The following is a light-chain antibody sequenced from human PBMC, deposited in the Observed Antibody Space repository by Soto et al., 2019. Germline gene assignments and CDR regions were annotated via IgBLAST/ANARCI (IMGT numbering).Light chain of an antibody. J-gene: IGKJ5*01. CDR1: QTVGRS. CDR3: QQRFNWPLT. V-gene: IGKV3-11*01. Sequence: EIVLTQSPATLSLSPGERATLSCRASQTVGRSLAWYQQKPGQAPRLLISDPSNRATGITARFSGSGSGTDFTLTVSSLESEDFAIYFCQQRFNWPLTFGQGTRLEIK. CDR2: DPS.